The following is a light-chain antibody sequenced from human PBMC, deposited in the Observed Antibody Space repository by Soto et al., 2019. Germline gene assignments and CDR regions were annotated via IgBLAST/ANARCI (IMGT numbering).Light chain of an antibody. CDR1: QDIDKY. V-gene: IGKV1-33*01. Sequence: EIQMTQSPSSLSASVGDRVTITCQASQDIDKYLNWYQQKQGKAPKXLIDDVTNLETGVPSRFSGSGSGTHFTFTIGSLQPEDSETYDGQQYYDLPITFGQGTRLEIK. J-gene: IGKJ5*01. CDR2: DVT. CDR3: QQYYDLPIT.